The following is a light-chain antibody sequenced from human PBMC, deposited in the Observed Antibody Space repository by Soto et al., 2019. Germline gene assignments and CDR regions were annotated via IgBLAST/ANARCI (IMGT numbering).Light chain of an antibody. J-gene: IGKJ4*01. CDR1: QSISSL. Sequence: DIQMTQSPSSVSASVGDRVTITCRASQSISSLLAWYQQKPGKAPKLLIYAASSVQSGVPSRFSGSGSGTDFTLTISSLQPXXXXTXXXXXXXSFPLTFGGGTKVEI. V-gene: IGKV1D-12*01. CDR2: AAS. CDR3: XXXXSFPLT.